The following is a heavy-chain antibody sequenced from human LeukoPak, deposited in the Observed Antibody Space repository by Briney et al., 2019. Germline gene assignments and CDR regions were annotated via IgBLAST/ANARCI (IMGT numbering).Heavy chain of an antibody. CDR2: ISYDGSNK. J-gene: IGHJ6*03. D-gene: IGHD5-12*01. CDR1: GFTFSNYA. V-gene: IGHV3-30*04. CDR3: ARSGGFGFYYYYYMDV. Sequence: GGSLRLSCAASGFTFSNYAMHWVRQAPGKGLEWVAVISYDGSNKYYADSVKGRFTISRDNSKNMLYLQMNSLRAEDTAVYYCARSGGFGFYYYYYMDVWGKGPTVTVSS.